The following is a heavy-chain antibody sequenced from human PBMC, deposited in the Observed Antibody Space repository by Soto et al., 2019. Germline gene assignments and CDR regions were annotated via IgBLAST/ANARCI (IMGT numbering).Heavy chain of an antibody. V-gene: IGHV4-61*01. CDR2: IYYSGHT. CDR3: ARITRAYYGRDP. J-gene: IGHJ5*02. D-gene: IGHD3-22*01. CDR1: GGSVTSGSHY. Sequence: QVQLQESGPGLVKPSETLSLTCTVSGGSVTSGSHYWNWIRQPPGKGLEWIGYIYYSGHTSYNPSLKRRVTMSGDTSNNQFALKLSSVTAADTAVYYCARITRAYYGRDPWGKGTLVTVSS.